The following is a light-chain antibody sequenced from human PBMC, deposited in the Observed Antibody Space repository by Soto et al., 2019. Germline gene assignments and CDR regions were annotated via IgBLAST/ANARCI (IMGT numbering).Light chain of an antibody. Sequence: DIVMTQSPDSLAVSLGERATINCKSSQSVLYSSNNKNYLAWYQQKPGQPPQLLIYWASTRESGVPDRFSGSGFGTDFALTTTSLQAEDVAVYYCQQYYSTPLTFGGGTKVEIK. V-gene: IGKV4-1*01. CDR2: WAS. J-gene: IGKJ4*01. CDR1: QSVLYSSNNKNY. CDR3: QQYYSTPLT.